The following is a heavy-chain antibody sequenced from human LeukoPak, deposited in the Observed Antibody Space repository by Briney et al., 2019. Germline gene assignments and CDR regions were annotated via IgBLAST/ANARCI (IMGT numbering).Heavy chain of an antibody. CDR3: AKAVYGGYALGPFDY. V-gene: IGHV3-9*03. Sequence: PGGSLRLSCAASGFTFDDYAMHWVRQAPGKGLEWVSGISWNSGSIGYADSVKGRFTISRDNAKNSLYLQMNSLRAEDMALYYCAKAVYGGYALGPFDYWGQGTLVTVSS. CDR2: ISWNSGSI. J-gene: IGHJ4*02. CDR1: GFTFDDYA. D-gene: IGHD5-12*01.